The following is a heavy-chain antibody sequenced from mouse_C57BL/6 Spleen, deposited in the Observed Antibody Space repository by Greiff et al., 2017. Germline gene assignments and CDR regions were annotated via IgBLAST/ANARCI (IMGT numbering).Heavy chain of an antibody. CDR2: IDPSDSYT. J-gene: IGHJ2*01. CDR3: ARSYSYYFVY. Sequence: QVQLQQSGAELVRPGTSVKLSCKASGYTFTSYWMHWVKQRPGQGLEWIGVIDPSDSYTNYNQKFKGKATLTVDTSSSTAYMQLSSLTSEDSAVYYCARSYSYYFVYWGQGTTLTVSS. V-gene: IGHV1-59*01. CDR1: GYTFTSYW. D-gene: IGHD2-10*01.